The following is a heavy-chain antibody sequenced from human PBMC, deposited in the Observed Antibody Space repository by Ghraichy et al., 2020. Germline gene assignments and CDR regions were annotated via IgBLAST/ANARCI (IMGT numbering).Heavy chain of an antibody. CDR2: ISGSGGST. Sequence: GGSLRLSCAASGFTFSSYAMSWVRQAPGKGLEWVSAISGSGGSTYYADSVKGRFTISRDNSKNTLYLQMNSLRAEDTAVYYCAKERELTMIVVVITIGSPNFDYWGQGTLVTVSS. CDR1: GFTFSSYA. J-gene: IGHJ4*02. V-gene: IGHV3-23*01. CDR3: AKERELTMIVVVITIGSPNFDY. D-gene: IGHD3-22*01.